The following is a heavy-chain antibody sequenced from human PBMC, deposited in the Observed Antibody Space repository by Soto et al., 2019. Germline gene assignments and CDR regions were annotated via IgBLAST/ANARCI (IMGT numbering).Heavy chain of an antibody. CDR1: RITLIGYW. CDR2: IRQDGGQM. D-gene: IGHD2-15*01. J-gene: IGHJ4*02. CDR3: AKDLHVAVTDY. Sequence: PGGSLRLSCVASRITLIGYWMSWVRQAPGRGLEWVATIRQDGGQMYYVDSVKGRFTISRDNAKNTVYLQMNSLRAEDTALYYCAKDLHVAVTDYWGQGTLVTVSA. V-gene: IGHV3-7*01.